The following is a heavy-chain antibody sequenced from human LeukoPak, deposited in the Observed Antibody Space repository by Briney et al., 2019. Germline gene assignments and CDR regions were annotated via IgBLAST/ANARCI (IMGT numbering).Heavy chain of an antibody. CDR3: ASVLEYCSGGSCYLVQR. D-gene: IGHD2-15*01. J-gene: IGHJ4*02. CDR2: INPNSGGT. V-gene: IGHV1-2*02. Sequence: ASVPVSCQSCVYTFTDYYMHGLRQAPGRGLEWMGWINPNSGGTNYAQKLQGRVTMTRYTSISTAYMELSRLISDDTAVYYCASVLEYCSGGSCYLVQRWGQGTLVTVSS. CDR1: VYTFTDYY.